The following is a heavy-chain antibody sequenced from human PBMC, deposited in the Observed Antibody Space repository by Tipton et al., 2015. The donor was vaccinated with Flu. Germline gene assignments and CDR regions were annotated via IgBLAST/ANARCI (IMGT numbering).Heavy chain of an antibody. CDR2: ISATGLST. CDR1: GFSFTTYV. Sequence: SLRLSCAASGFSFTTYVMTWVRQAPGKGLEWVSSISATGLSTYYAGSVKGRFTISRDNSKNTVFLQMNSLKAEDTAVYYCAKDHSTYVPKTGASDSWGQGILVTFSS. J-gene: IGHJ4*02. D-gene: IGHD2-8*02. CDR3: AKDHSTYVPKTGASDS. V-gene: IGHV3-23*01.